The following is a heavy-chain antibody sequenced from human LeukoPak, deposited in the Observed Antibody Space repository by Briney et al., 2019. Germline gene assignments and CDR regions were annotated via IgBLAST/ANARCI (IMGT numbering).Heavy chain of an antibody. J-gene: IGHJ4*02. CDR3: ARDWGRRYSSGWYGDFDY. CDR2: LSYDGSDK. Sequence: GGSLRLSCAASGFTFSNYAMHWVRQAPGKGLEWVAVLSYDGSDKYYADSVKGRFTISRDNSKNTLYLQMNSLRPEDTAVYYCARDWGRRYSSGWYGDFDYWGQGTLVTVSS. D-gene: IGHD6-19*01. CDR1: GFTFSNYA. V-gene: IGHV3-30-3*01.